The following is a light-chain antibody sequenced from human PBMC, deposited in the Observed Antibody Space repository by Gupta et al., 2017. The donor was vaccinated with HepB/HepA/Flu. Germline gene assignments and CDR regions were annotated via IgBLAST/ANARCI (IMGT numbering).Light chain of an antibody. J-gene: IGLJ3*02. V-gene: IGLV1-47*01. CDR1: SSNTGSHY. CDR3: SARDNSRTGWM. CDR2: TSN. Sequence: QSVLTQPPSASWAPGQRVTLSCSASSSNTGSHYIYCYQQLPGTAPKLLIHTSNQRPPGVPDRFSGSKSGNSASLASSRPRAEDEGGYYCSARDNSRTGWMFGGGTKLTVL.